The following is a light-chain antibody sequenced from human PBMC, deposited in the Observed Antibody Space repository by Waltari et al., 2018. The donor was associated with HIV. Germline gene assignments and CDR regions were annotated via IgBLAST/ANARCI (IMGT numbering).Light chain of an antibody. CDR3: QQRTNWPRA. V-gene: IGKV3-11*01. J-gene: IGKJ3*01. CDR2: DAS. CDR1: RSVNRY. Sequence: IVLTQSPATLSLSPGERATLSCRASRSVNRYLAWFQQKPGQAPRLLMYDASNRAPGIPARFSGSGSGTDFTLNISRVESEDFAVYYCQQRTNWPRAFGPGTTVDIK.